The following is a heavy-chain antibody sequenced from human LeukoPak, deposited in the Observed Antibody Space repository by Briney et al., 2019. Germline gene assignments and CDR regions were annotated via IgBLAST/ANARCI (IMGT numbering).Heavy chain of an antibody. CDR2: ISGSGGST. J-gene: IGHJ4*02. Sequence: GGSLRLSCAASGFTFSSYWMTWVRQAPGRGLEWVSAISGSGGSTYYADSVKGRFTISRDNSKNTLYLQMNSLRAEDTAVYYCAKDTYYYDSSGYYYWGQGTLVTVSS. V-gene: IGHV3-23*01. CDR1: GFTFSSYW. CDR3: AKDTYYYDSSGYYY. D-gene: IGHD3-22*01.